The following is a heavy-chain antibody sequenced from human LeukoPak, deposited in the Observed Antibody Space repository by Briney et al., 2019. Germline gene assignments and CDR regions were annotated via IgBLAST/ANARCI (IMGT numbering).Heavy chain of an antibody. CDR3: AKNGYSYDHYYYYYMDV. V-gene: IGHV3-11*01. CDR1: GFTFSNAW. J-gene: IGHJ6*03. CDR2: ISSSGSTI. Sequence: PGGSLRLSCAASGFTFSNAWMSWVRQAPGKGLEWVSYISSSGSTIYYADSVKGRFTISRDNSKNSLYLQMNSLRTEDTALYYCAKNGYSYDHYYYYYMDVWGKGTTVTISS. D-gene: IGHD5-18*01.